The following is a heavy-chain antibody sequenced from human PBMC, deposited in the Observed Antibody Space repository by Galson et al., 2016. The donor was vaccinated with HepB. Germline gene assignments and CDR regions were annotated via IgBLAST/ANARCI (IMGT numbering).Heavy chain of an antibody. V-gene: IGHV4-34*01. CDR2: INHSGGP. CDR3: ARADNPDYGDYASAYYYMDV. D-gene: IGHD4-17*01. J-gene: IGHJ6*03. Sequence: SETLSLTCAVYGGSFSGYYWSWIRQPPGKGLEWIGEINHSGGPNYNPSLKSRVTISVDTSKNQFSLKLSSVTAANTAVYYCARADNPDYGDYASAYYYMDVWGKGTTVTFSS. CDR1: GGSFSGYY.